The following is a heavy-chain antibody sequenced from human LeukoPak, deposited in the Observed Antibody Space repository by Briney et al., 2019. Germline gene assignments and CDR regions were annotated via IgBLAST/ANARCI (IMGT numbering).Heavy chain of an antibody. Sequence: GGSLRLSCPASGFTFSSYEMNWVRQGPGKGLEWVSRINWNGGRTGYADSVKGRFTISRDNAKNSLYLQMNSLRAEDTALYYCARSFGQLSSSYFDYWGQGTLVTVSS. V-gene: IGHV3-20*04. CDR1: GFTFSSYE. D-gene: IGHD3-10*01. CDR3: ARSFGQLSSSYFDY. CDR2: INWNGGRT. J-gene: IGHJ4*02.